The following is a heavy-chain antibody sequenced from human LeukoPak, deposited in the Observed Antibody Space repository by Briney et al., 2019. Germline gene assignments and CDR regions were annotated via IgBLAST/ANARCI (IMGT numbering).Heavy chain of an antibody. D-gene: IGHD3-16*02. Sequence: PSETLSLTCTVSGGSISSSSYYWGWIRQPPGKGLEWIGSIYYSGSTYYNPSLKSRVTISVDTSKNQFSLKLSSVTAADTAVYYCATVGGSYRYPFDYWGQGTLVTVSS. CDR3: ATVGGSYRYPFDY. J-gene: IGHJ4*02. CDR2: IYYSGST. CDR1: GGSISSSSYY. V-gene: IGHV4-39*01.